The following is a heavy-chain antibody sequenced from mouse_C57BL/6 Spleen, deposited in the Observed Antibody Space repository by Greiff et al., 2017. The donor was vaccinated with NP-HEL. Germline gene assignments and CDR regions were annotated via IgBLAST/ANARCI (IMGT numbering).Heavy chain of an antibody. D-gene: IGHD1-1*01. CDR3: ARSYYYGSSLYWYFDV. Sequence: EVMLVESGGGLVQPGGSLSLSCAASGFTFTDYYMSWVRQPPGKALEWLGFIRNKANGYTTEYSASVKGRFTISRDNSQSILYLQMNALRAEDSATYYCARSYYYGSSLYWYFDVWGTGTTVTVSS. J-gene: IGHJ1*03. CDR1: GFTFTDYY. CDR2: IRNKANGYTT. V-gene: IGHV7-3*01.